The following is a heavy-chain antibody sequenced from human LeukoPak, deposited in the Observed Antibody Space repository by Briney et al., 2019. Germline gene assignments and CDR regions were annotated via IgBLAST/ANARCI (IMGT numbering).Heavy chain of an antibody. Sequence: PGGSLRLSCAASGFTFSDYYMSWIRQAPGKGLEWVSYISSSGSTIYYADSVKGRFTISRDNAKNSLYLQMNSLRAEDTAVYYCARGVLRYFDWLENAFDIWGQGTMVTVSS. CDR1: GFTFSDYY. CDR3: ARGVLRYFDWLENAFDI. J-gene: IGHJ3*02. V-gene: IGHV3-11*01. CDR2: ISSSGSTI. D-gene: IGHD3-9*01.